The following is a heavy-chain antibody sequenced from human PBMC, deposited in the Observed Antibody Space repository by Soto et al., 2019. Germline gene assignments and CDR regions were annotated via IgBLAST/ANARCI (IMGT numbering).Heavy chain of an antibody. D-gene: IGHD3-10*01. CDR3: ARVKYYGWDEDAFNI. J-gene: IGHJ3*02. CDR2: ISSSSSTI. Sequence: EVQLVESGGGLVQPGGSLRLSCAASGFTISSYSMNWVRQAPGKGLEWVSYISSSSSTIYYADSVKGRFTISRDNAKNSLYLQMNILRDDDTAVYYCARVKYYGWDEDAFNIWCQGTMVTVSS. CDR1: GFTISSYS. V-gene: IGHV3-48*02.